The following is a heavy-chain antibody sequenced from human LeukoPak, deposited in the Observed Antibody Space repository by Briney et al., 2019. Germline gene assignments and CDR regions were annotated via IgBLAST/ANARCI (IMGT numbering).Heavy chain of an antibody. CDR3: AKTVGGAIYYFDY. CDR2: ISGSGGST. J-gene: IGHJ4*02. V-gene: IGHV3-23*01. CDR1: GFTFSSYA. D-gene: IGHD2-21*01. Sequence: GGSLRLSCAASGFTFSSYAMSWVRQAPGKGLEWVSAISGSGGSTYYADSVKGRFTISRDNSKNTLYLQMNSLRTEDTAVYYCAKTVGGAIYYFDYWGQGTLVTVSS.